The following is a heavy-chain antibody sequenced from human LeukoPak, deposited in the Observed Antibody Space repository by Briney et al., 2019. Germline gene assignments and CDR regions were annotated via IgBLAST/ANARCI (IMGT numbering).Heavy chain of an antibody. Sequence: SETLSLTCTVSGVSISNHYSSWIRQPPGKGLEWIGYIYYTGNTNYNPSLKSRVTISEDTSKNQVSLELSSVTAADTAVYYCARAFTGDHEDYWGQGTLVTVSS. CDR1: GVSISNHY. CDR2: IYYTGNT. J-gene: IGHJ4*02. CDR3: ARAFTGDHEDY. D-gene: IGHD3-10*01. V-gene: IGHV4-59*08.